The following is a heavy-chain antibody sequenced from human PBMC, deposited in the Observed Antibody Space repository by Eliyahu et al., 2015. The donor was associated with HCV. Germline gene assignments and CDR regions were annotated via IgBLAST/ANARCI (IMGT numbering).Heavy chain of an antibody. CDR1: GXXFSSYA. CDR2: ISGSGGST. J-gene: IGHJ2*01. D-gene: IGHD4-17*01. V-gene: IGHV3-23*01. Sequence: EVQLLESGGGLVQPGGSLRLSCXXSGXXFSSYAMSWVRQAPGKGLEWVSAISGSGGSTYYADSVKGRFTISRDNSKNTLYLQMNSLRAEDTAVYYCAKVGYGDYSARRVGYFDLWGRGTLVTVSS. CDR3: AKVGYGDYSARRVGYFDL.